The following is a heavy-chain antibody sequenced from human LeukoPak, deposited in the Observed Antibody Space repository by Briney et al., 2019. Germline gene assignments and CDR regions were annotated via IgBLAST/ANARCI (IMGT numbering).Heavy chain of an antibody. CDR1: GLPFSSYD. CDR3: ARQNTPHGNFDY. V-gene: IGHV3-13*01. D-gene: IGHD1-26*01. J-gene: IGHJ4*02. Sequence: GGSLRLSCAASGLPFSSYDMHRVRQATGKGLEWVSAIGVAANTFYSGSVKGRFTISRENAKNSLYLLMSSLRAEDTAVYYCARQNTPHGNFDYWGQGTLVTVSS. CDR2: IGVAANT.